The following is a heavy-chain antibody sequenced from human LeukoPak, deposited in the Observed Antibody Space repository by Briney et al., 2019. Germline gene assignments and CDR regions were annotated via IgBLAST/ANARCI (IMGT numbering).Heavy chain of an antibody. CDR2: IYDNGNT. CDR1: GGPLSAYY. CDR3: ATGETGSTLGGY. J-gene: IGHJ4*02. D-gene: IGHD1-1*01. Sequence: SETLSLTCTVPGGPLSAYYWTWIRQPPGKGLEWIGYIYDNGNTNYNPSLKSRVTISVDTSKNQFSLKLTSVTAADTAVYYCATGETGSTLGGYWGQGTLVTVSS. V-gene: IGHV4-59*01.